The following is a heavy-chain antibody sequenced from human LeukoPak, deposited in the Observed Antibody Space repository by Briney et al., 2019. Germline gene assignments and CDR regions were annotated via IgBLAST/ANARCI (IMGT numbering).Heavy chain of an antibody. D-gene: IGHD2/OR15-2a*01. V-gene: IGHV4-61*02. CDR2: IYTSGTT. J-gene: IGHJ6*03. CDR3: SRGIARNYYYYMDV. Sequence: SETLSLTCTVSGGSISSGTYYWTWIRQPAGKGLEWVGRIYTSGTTNYNPSLKSRVTISLDTSKNQFSLKLSSVTAADTSVYYCSRGIARNYYYYMDVWGKGTTVTVSS. CDR1: GGSISSGTYY.